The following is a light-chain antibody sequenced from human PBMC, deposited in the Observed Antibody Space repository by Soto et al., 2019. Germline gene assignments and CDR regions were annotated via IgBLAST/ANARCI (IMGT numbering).Light chain of an antibody. J-gene: IGLJ2*01. Sequence: QSVLTQPPSVSAAPGQKVTISCSGSSSNIGNNYVSWYQQLPGTAPKLLIGDNNQRPSGIPDRFSGSKSGTSATLGITGLQTGDEADYYCGTRYRSLSVVVFGGGTQLTVL. CDR1: SSNIGNNY. V-gene: IGLV1-51*01. CDR3: GTRYRSLSVVV. CDR2: DNN.